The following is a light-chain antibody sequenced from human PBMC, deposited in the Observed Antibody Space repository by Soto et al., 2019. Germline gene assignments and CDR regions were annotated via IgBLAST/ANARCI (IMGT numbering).Light chain of an antibody. J-gene: IGLJ2*01. CDR3: GTWDSSLTASV. V-gene: IGLV1-51*01. CDR1: SSNIGSHY. CDR2: YNN. Sequence: QAVVTQPPSVSAAPGQKITISCSGSSSNIGSHYVSWYQQLPGTAPKLLIYYNNERPSGIPDRFSGSKSGTSATLAITGLQTGDEADYYCGTWDSSLTASVLGGGTKLTVL.